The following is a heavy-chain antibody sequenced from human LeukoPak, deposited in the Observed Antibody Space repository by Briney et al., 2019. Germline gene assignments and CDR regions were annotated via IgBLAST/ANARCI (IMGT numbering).Heavy chain of an antibody. D-gene: IGHD5-24*01. J-gene: IGHJ4*02. Sequence: GGSLRLSCAASGFTFDDYGMSWVRQVPGRALEWICGINWNSGVTGYADSVKGRFNISRDNSKNTLYLQMNSLRAEDTAVYYCARETRVRWTDYWGQGILVTVSS. CDR3: ARETRVRWTDY. CDR1: GFTFDDYG. V-gene: IGHV3-20*04. CDR2: INWNSGVT.